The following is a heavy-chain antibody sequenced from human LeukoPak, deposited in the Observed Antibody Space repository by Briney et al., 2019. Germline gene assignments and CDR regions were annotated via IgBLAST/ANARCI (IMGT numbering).Heavy chain of an antibody. CDR2: IYYSGST. Sequence: PSETLSLTCTVSGGSISSYYWSWIRQPPGKGLEWIGYIYYSGSTNYNPSLKSRVTISVDTSKNQFSLKLSSVTAADTAVYYCARGRYCSSTSCSPGIYYFDYWGQGTLVTVSS. V-gene: IGHV4-59*08. J-gene: IGHJ4*02. D-gene: IGHD2-2*01. CDR1: GGSISSYY. CDR3: ARGRYCSSTSCSPGIYYFDY.